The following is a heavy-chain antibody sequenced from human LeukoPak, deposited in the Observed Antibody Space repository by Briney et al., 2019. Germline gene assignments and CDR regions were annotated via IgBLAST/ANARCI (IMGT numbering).Heavy chain of an antibody. V-gene: IGHV4-4*07. CDR3: ARGPHDSSTYRYFDY. Sequence: SETLSLTCTVSGGSIRSYYWSWIRQPAGKGLERIGRIYTTGGTNYNPSLKSRVTMSEDTSKKQFSLKLTSVTAADTAVYFCARGPHDSSTYRYFDYWGQGTLVTVSS. J-gene: IGHJ4*02. CDR1: GGSIRSYY. D-gene: IGHD3-22*01. CDR2: IYTTGGT.